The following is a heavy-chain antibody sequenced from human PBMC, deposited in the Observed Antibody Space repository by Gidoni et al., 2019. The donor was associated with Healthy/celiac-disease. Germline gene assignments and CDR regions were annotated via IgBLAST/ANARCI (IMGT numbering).Heavy chain of an antibody. V-gene: IGHV1-69*04. D-gene: IGHD6-13*01. CDR3: ARHQVPGIAAAGLSPEPQYFQH. CDR2: IIPILGIA. Sequence: QVQLVQSGAEVKKPWSSVKVSCKASGGTFSSYAISWVRQAPGQGLEWMGRIIPILGIANYAQKFQGRVTITADKSTSTAYMELSSLRSEDTAVYYCARHQVPGIAAAGLSPEPQYFQHWGQGTLVTVSS. CDR1: GGTFSSYA. J-gene: IGHJ1*01.